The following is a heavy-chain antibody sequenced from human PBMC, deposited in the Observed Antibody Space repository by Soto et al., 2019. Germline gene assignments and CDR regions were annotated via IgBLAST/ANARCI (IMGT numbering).Heavy chain of an antibody. CDR3: AREGSYSAYNFAHGIQLWSFDF. D-gene: IGHD5-12*01. CDR1: VGSSNTFY. CDR2: IFSSGST. Sequence: PSETLSVTCTVSVGSSNTFYWSWVRQPAGKGLEWIGRIFSSGSTSFNPSLESRVAMSVDTSKNHFSLNLSSVTAADMAVYYCAREGSYSAYNFAHGIQLWSFDFWGQGALVTVSS. J-gene: IGHJ4*02. V-gene: IGHV4-4*07.